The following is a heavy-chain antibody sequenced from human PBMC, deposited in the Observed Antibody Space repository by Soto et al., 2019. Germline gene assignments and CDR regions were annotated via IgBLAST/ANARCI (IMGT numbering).Heavy chain of an antibody. V-gene: IGHV1-3*05. D-gene: IGHD3-22*01. CDR3: ARSSGYYLIDDY. J-gene: IGHJ4*02. CDR1: GYTFTSYA. Sequence: QVQLVQSGAEEKKPGASVKVSCKASGYTFTSYAMHWVRQTPGQRLEWMGWINAGNGNTKHSQKFQGRVTITRDTSSSTAYMELSSPRSEDTAVYYCARSSGYYLIDDYWGQGTLVTVSS. CDR2: INAGNGNT.